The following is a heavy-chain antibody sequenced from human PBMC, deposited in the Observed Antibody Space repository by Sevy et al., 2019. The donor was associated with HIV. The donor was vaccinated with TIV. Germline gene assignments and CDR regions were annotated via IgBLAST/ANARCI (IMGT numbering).Heavy chain of an antibody. CDR3: ASLSIAAAGGEAYYYGMDV. D-gene: IGHD6-13*01. J-gene: IGHJ6*02. CDR1: GFTFSSYS. V-gene: IGHV3-21*01. Sequence: GGSLRLSCAASGFTFSSYSMNWVRQAPGKGLEWVSSISSSSSYIYYADSVKGRFTISRDNAKNPLYLQMNSLRAEDTAVYYCASLSIAAAGGEAYYYGMDVWGQGTTVTVSS. CDR2: ISSSSSYI.